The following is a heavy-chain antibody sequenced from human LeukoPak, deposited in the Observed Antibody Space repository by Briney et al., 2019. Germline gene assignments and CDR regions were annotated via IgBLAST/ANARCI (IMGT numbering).Heavy chain of an antibody. CDR1: GVAFQYYW. J-gene: IGHJ4*02. V-gene: IGHV3-23*01. CDR2: ISGSGGST. Sequence: GGSLRLSCAASGVAFQYYWMAWVRQAAGKGLEWVSAISGSGGSTYYADSVKGRFIISRDNSKNTLYLQMNSLRAEDTAVYYCAKAVDYYDSSGYYLPFDYWGQGTLVTVSS. D-gene: IGHD3-22*01. CDR3: AKAVDYYDSSGYYLPFDY.